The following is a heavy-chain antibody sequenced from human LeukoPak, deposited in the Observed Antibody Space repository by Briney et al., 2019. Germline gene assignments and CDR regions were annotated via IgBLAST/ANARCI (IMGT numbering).Heavy chain of an antibody. Sequence: GGSLSLSCVASGFTFSDYAMNWVRQARGKGLEWVSTFKTSSGQVYYAESVRSRFTISRVNSKNTVYLEMSSLRAEDTALYFCARSVPDYTRFDYWGQGALVTVPS. J-gene: IGHJ4*02. CDR2: FKTSSGQV. D-gene: IGHD4-11*01. CDR3: ARSVPDYTRFDY. CDR1: GFTFSDYA. V-gene: IGHV3-23*01.